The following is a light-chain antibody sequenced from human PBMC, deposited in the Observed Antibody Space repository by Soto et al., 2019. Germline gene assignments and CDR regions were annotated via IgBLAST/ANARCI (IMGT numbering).Light chain of an antibody. J-gene: IGKJ2*01. V-gene: IGKV3-20*01. CDR2: GAS. Sequence: EIVLTQSPGTLSLSPGERATLSCRASQSVSSSYLARYQQKPGQAPRLLIYGASSRATGIPDRFSGSGSGTDFTLTISRLVPEDFAVDYCQQYGSSLYTFGQGTKLEIK. CDR3: QQYGSSLYT. CDR1: QSVSSSY.